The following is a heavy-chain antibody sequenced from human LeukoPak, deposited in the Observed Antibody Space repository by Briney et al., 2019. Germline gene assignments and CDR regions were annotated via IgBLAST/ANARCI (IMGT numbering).Heavy chain of an antibody. Sequence: SETPSLTCAVHGGSFSGFYWTWMRQTPGKGPEWIGENTHAGRTAYNPSFRSRATISVDTSHSQFSLQLSSVTAADTAVYYCARGLGEGYPDHWGQGTLVTVSS. CDR2: NTHAGRT. CDR1: GGSFSGFY. J-gene: IGHJ4*02. CDR3: ARGLGEGYPDH. V-gene: IGHV4-34*01. D-gene: IGHD5-24*01.